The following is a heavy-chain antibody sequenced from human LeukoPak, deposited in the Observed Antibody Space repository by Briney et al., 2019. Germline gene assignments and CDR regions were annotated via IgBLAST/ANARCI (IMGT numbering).Heavy chain of an antibody. V-gene: IGHV4-34*01. CDR3: ARGPYCSSTSCFNWFDP. CDR1: GGSFSGYY. CDR2: INHSGST. Sequence: NPSETLSLTCAVYGGSFSGYYWSWIRHPPGKGLEWIGEINHSGSTNYNPSLKSRVTISVDTSKNQFSLKLSSVTAADTAVYYCARGPYCSSTSCFNWFDPWGQGTLVTVSS. J-gene: IGHJ5*02. D-gene: IGHD2-2*01.